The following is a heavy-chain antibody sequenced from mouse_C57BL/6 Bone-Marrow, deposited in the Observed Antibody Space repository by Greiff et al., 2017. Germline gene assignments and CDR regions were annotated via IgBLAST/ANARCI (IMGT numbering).Heavy chain of an antibody. CDR1: GFTFSSYG. CDR2: ISSGGSYT. CDR3: ARRGGLYYAMDY. Sequence: EVKLQESGGDLVKPGGSLKLSCAASGFTFSSYGMSWVRQTPDKRLEWVANISSGGSYTYYPDSVKGRFPISRDNAKNTLYLQMSSLKSEDTAMYYCARRGGLYYAMDYWGQGTSVTVSS. V-gene: IGHV5-6*02. J-gene: IGHJ4*01.